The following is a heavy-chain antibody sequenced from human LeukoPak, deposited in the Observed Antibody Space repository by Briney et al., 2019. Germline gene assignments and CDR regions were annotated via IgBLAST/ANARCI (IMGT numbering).Heavy chain of an antibody. V-gene: IGHV3-21*01. CDR1: GFIFSSYG. CDR2: ISSSSSYI. D-gene: IGHD6-19*01. Sequence: GGSLRLSCAASGFIFSSYGMNWVRQAPGKGLEWVSSISSSSSYIYYADSVKGRFTISRDNAKNSLYLQMNSLRAEDTAVYYCARDKSGNSGWYSYFDYWGQGTLVTVSS. J-gene: IGHJ4*02. CDR3: ARDKSGNSGWYSYFDY.